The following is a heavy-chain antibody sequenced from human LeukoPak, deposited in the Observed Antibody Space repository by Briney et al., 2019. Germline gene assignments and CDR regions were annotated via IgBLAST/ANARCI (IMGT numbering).Heavy chain of an antibody. D-gene: IGHD6-19*01. CDR1: GFTFSSYG. CDR2: IRYDGSNK. CDR3: AKDHPYSSGWYVSYFDY. V-gene: IGHV3-30*02. J-gene: IGHJ4*02. Sequence: PGGSLRLSCAASGFTFSSYGMHWVRQAPGKGLEWVAFIRYDGSNKYYADSVKGRFTISRDNSKNTLYLQMNSLRAEDTAVYYCAKDHPYSSGWYVSYFDYWGQGTLVTVSS.